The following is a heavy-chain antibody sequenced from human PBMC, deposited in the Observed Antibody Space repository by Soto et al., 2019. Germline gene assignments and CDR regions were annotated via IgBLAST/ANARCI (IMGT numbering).Heavy chain of an antibody. CDR3: ARDNRYRYCSGGSCPTIYGMDV. CDR2: VSAYNGNT. Sequence: ASVKGSCKAAGYTFTSYGISWVRQAPGQGREGMGWVSAYNGNTNYAQKLQGRVTMTTDTSTSTAYMELRSLRSDDTAVYYCARDNRYRYCSGGSCPTIYGMDVWGQGTTVTVSS. V-gene: IGHV1-18*01. D-gene: IGHD2-15*01. J-gene: IGHJ6*02. CDR1: GYTFTSYG.